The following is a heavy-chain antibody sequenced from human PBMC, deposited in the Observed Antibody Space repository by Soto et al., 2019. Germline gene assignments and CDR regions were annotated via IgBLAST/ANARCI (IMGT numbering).Heavy chain of an antibody. D-gene: IGHD6-6*01. CDR1: GGSISNYY. Sequence: SETLFLTCTVSGGSISNYYWNWIRQPPGKGLEWIGYIYYSGSTNYNPSLKSRVTISEDTSMNQFSLKLSSVTAADTAVYYCARTTFGYTTSSLYYYYMDVWGKGTTVTVSS. CDR2: IYYSGST. CDR3: ARTTFGYTTSSLYYYYMDV. V-gene: IGHV4-59*01. J-gene: IGHJ6*03.